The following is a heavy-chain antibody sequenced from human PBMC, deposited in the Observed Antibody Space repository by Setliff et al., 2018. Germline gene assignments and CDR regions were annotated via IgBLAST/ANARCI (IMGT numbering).Heavy chain of an antibody. CDR3: AREGPSMVTAPGRSGYVD. J-gene: IGHJ4*02. CDR1: GYTFSSYA. Sequence: GASVKVSCKASGYTFSSYAMNWVRQAPGQGLEWMGIINPSSGTTSYAQKFQGRVTMTRDTSTSTVYMELSSLRSEDTAVYYCAREGPSMVTAPGRSGYVDWGQGTLVTVSS. V-gene: IGHV1-46*03. D-gene: IGHD3-22*01. CDR2: INPSSGTT.